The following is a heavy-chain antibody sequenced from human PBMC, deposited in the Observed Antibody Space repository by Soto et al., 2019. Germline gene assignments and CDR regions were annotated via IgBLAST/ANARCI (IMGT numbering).Heavy chain of an antibody. J-gene: IGHJ4*02. V-gene: IGHV3-21*06. CDR1: GFTFTRYS. Sequence: GGSLRLSCSASGFTFTRYSMNWVRQAPGKGLEWVSSISGTTNYIYYGDSMKGRFTISRDNAKNSLYLEMNSLRAEDTAVYYCARESEDLTSNFDYWGQGTLVTVSS. CDR2: ISGTTNYI. CDR3: ARESEDLTSNFDY.